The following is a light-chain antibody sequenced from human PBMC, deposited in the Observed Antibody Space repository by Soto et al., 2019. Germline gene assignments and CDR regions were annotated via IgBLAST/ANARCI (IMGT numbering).Light chain of an antibody. CDR1: QSVTNY. Sequence: VLTQSPAILSLSPGERATLFCRASQSVTNYLAWYQQRPGQPPRLLFFDSSSRATGTPARFSASGSGTDFTLPFSSLEFEDLAVYYCKQRRVWPLTFGGGTKVEIK. CDR2: DSS. CDR3: KQRRVWPLT. J-gene: IGKJ4*01. V-gene: IGKV3-11*01.